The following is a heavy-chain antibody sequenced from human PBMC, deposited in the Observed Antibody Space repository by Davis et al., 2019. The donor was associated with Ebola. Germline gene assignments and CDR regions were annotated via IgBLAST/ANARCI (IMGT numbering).Heavy chain of an antibody. V-gene: IGHV3-74*01. D-gene: IGHD5-12*01. J-gene: IGHJ6*02. CDR1: GFTFSSYW. Sequence: GESLKISCAASGFTFSSYWMHWVRQAPGKGLVWVSRINSYGSSTSYADSVKGRFTIPRDNAKNTLYLQMNSLRAEDTAVYYCARDLYGGYLGFIYYDYGMDVWGQGTTVTVAS. CDR3: ARDLYGGYLGFIYYDYGMDV. CDR2: INSYGSST.